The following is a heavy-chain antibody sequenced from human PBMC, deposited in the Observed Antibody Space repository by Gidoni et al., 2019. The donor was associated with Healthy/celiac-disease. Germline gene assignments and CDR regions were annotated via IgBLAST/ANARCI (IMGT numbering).Heavy chain of an antibody. CDR2: ISYDGSNN. CDR1: GCTFSSYA. Sequence: QVQLVESGGGVVQPGRSLRLSCAASGCTFSSYAMHWVRQAPGKGLEWVAVISYDGSNNYYADSVKGRFTISRDNSKNTLYLQMNSLRAEDTAVYYCARDPQYSSGRGDAFDIWGQGTMVTVSS. D-gene: IGHD6-19*01. V-gene: IGHV3-30*01. CDR3: ARDPQYSSGRGDAFDI. J-gene: IGHJ3*02.